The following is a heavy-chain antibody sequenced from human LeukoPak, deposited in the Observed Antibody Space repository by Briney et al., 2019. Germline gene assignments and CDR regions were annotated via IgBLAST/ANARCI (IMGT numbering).Heavy chain of an antibody. D-gene: IGHD3-10*01. Sequence: PSETLSLTCTVSGGSISSYYWSWIRQPPGKGLEWIGYIYDSGSTNYNPSLKSRVTMSVATSKNQFSLKLNSVTAADTAVYYCARAKPKNMVRGLIMRRESRYYFDYWGQGTLVTVSS. J-gene: IGHJ4*02. CDR1: GGSISSYY. V-gene: IGHV4-59*12. CDR3: ARAKPKNMVRGLIMRRESRYYFDY. CDR2: IYDSGST.